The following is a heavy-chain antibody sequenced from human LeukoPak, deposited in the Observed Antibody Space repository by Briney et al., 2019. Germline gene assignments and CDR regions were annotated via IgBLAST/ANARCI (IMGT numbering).Heavy chain of an antibody. V-gene: IGHV1-18*01. Sequence: ASVTVSCKASGYTFTSYGISWVRQAPGQGLEWMGWISAYNGNTNYAQKLQGRVTMTTDTSTSTAYMELRSLRSDDTAVYYYARGLLWFGEFRYFDYWGQGTLVTVSS. D-gene: IGHD3-10*01. CDR3: ARGLLWFGEFRYFDY. CDR1: GYTFTSYG. J-gene: IGHJ4*02. CDR2: ISAYNGNT.